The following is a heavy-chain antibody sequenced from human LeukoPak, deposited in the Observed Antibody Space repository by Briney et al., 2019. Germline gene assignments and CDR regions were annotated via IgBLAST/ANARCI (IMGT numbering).Heavy chain of an antibody. CDR3: ARGSIVVVPAAVAGGAYGAFDI. CDR2: IIPIFGTA. V-gene: IGHV1-69*13. J-gene: IGHJ3*02. Sequence: SVKVSCKASGGTFSSYTISWVRQAPGQGVEWMGGIIPIFGTANYAQKFQGRVTITADESTSTAYMELSSLRSEDTAVYYCARGSIVVVPAAVAGGAYGAFDIWGQGTMVTVSS. D-gene: IGHD2-2*01. CDR1: GGTFSSYT.